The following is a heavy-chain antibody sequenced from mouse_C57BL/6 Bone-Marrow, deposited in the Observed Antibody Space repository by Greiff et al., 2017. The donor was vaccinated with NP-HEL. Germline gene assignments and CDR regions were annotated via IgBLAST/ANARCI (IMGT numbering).Heavy chain of an antibody. D-gene: IGHD6-2*01. V-gene: IGHV1-55*01. CDR2: IYPGSGST. CDR3: ARPSLNHPWFAY. Sequence: QVQLQQPGAELVKPGASVKMSCKASGYTFTSYWITWVKQRPGQGLEWIGDIYPGSGSTNYNEKFKSKATLTVDTSSSTAYMQLSSLTSEDSAVYYCARPSLNHPWFAYWGQGTLVTVSA. CDR1: GYTFTSYW. J-gene: IGHJ3*01.